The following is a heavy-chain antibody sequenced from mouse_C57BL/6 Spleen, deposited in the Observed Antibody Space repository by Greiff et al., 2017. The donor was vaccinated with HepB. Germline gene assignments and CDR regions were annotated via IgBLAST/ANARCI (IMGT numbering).Heavy chain of an antibody. J-gene: IGHJ3*01. D-gene: IGHD2-5*01. CDR2: IDPETGGT. V-gene: IGHV1-15*01. CDR3: TRRYYSNYPFAY. Sequence: VQLQQSGAELVRPGASVTLSCKASGYTFTDYEMHWVKQTPVHGLEWIGAIDPETGGTAYNQKFKGKAILTADKSSSTAYMELRSLTSEDSAVYYCTRRYYSNYPFAYWGQGTLVTVSA. CDR1: GYTFTDYE.